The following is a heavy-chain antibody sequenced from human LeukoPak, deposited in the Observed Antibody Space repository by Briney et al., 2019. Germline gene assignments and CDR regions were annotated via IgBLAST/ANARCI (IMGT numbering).Heavy chain of an antibody. CDR3: AKEGVDTAMITDSSSWYYFDC. CDR1: GFTFDDYA. D-gene: IGHD5-18*01. CDR2: ISWSSGII. J-gene: IGHJ4*02. V-gene: IGHV3-9*01. Sequence: GGSLRLSCAASGFTFDDYAMHWVRQAPGKGLEWVSGISWSSGIIGYADSVKGRFTISRDNAKNSLYLQMNSLRAEDTALYYCAKEGVDTAMITDSSSWYYFDCWGQGTLVTVSS.